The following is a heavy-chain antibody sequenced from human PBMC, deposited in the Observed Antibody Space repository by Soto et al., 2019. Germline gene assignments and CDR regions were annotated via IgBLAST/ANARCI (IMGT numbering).Heavy chain of an antibody. V-gene: IGHV3-48*03. Sequence: EVQLVESGGGSVQPGGSLRLSCAASGFTFSSYEMIWVRQAPGKGLEWVSYISGSGYTSDTGPTIHYADSVKGRFTISKNNAKTSLYLQMNSLRVEDTAVYYCARVSQSFIEYFQHWGQGTLVTVSS. J-gene: IGHJ1*01. D-gene: IGHD3-16*02. CDR1: GFTFSSYE. CDR3: ARVSQSFIEYFQH. CDR2: ISGSGYTSDTGPTI.